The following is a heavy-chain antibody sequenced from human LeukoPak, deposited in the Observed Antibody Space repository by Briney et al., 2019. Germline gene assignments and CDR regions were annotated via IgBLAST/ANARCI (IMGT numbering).Heavy chain of an antibody. D-gene: IGHD1-26*01. CDR3: ARGRTIVGATMPFDY. V-gene: IGHV1-8*03. CDR2: MNPNSGNT. J-gene: IGHJ4*02. CDR1: GYTFTSYD. Sequence: GASVKVSCKASGYTFTSYDINWVRQATGQGLEWMGWMNPNSGNTGYAQKFQGRVTITRNTSISTAYMELSSLRSEDTAVYYCARGRTIVGATMPFDYWGQGTLVTVSS.